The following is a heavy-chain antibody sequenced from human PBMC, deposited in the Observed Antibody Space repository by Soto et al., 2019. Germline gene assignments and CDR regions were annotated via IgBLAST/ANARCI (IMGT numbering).Heavy chain of an antibody. CDR3: SRDLPRAIVIVSATHFDC. V-gene: IGHV1-18*01. CDR2: ISPYNGNT. D-gene: IGHD3-22*01. J-gene: IGHJ4*01. CDR1: GYTFTDYG. Sequence: QVQLVQSGAEVKKPGASVKVSCKASGYTFTDYGISWVRQAPGQGLEWMGWISPYNGNTNYAQKLQGRVTMTTDTSTSTAYMELRSLRSDDTAVYYCSRDLPRAIVIVSATHFDCWGHGTLVTVSS.